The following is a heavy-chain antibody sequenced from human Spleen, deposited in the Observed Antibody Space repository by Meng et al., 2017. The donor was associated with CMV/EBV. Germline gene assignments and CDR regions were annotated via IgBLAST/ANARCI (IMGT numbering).Heavy chain of an antibody. CDR2: ISGSGGST. D-gene: IGHD3-10*01. J-gene: IGHJ6*02. Sequence: ETLSLTCTVSGGSISSSSYYWGWIRQPPGKGLEWVSAISGSGGSTYYADSVKGRFTISRDNSKNTLYLQMNSLRAEDTAVYYCAKYQLYGSGNSYYYYGMDVWGQGTTVTVSS. V-gene: IGHV3-23*01. CDR1: GGSISSSSYY. CDR3: AKYQLYGSGNSYYYYGMDV.